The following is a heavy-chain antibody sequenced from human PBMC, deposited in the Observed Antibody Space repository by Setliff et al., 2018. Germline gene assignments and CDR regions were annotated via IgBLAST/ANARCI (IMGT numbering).Heavy chain of an antibody. Sequence: SVKVSCKASGGTFSSYGISWVRQAPGQGLEWMGGTIPIFGSTNYTQKFQDRVTIITDESTSTAYMELRSLRTEDTAVYYCVREGVDTRSSTDYRYYMDVWGKGTTVTVSS. J-gene: IGHJ6*03. CDR3: VREGVDTRSSTDYRYYMDV. CDR1: GGTFSSYG. V-gene: IGHV1-69*05. D-gene: IGHD5-18*01. CDR2: TIPIFGST.